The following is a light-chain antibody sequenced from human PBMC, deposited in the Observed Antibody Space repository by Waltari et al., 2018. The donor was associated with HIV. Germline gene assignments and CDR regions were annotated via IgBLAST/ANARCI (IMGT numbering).Light chain of an antibody. V-gene: IGLV3-10*01. J-gene: IGLJ3*02. CDR1: ALPTRF. CDR3: YSTDNSGNHVWV. Sequence: SYELTQPPSVSVSPGQTARIPCSGDALPTRFAPWYQQKSGQAPVLVISEDTKRPPGISERFSGSSSGTVATLTISGAQVDDEADYYCYSTDNSGNHVWVFGGGTKLTVL. CDR2: EDT.